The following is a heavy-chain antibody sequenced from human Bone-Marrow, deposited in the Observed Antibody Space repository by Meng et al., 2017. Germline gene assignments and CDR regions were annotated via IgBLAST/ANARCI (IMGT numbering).Heavy chain of an antibody. D-gene: IGHD5-18*01. CDR2: IYYNGKS. V-gene: IGHV4-39*01. J-gene: IGHJ5*02. Sequence: QLQLQESGPGLVKPSETLSLRCTVSGGSISSRSYYWVWIRQSPGKGLEWIGQIYYNGKSYYNPSPKSRVTMSVDTSRSQFSLNLNTVTAADTAVYYCARASYSYDSWFDPWGQGTLVTVSS. CDR3: ARASYSYDSWFDP. CDR1: GGSISSRSYY.